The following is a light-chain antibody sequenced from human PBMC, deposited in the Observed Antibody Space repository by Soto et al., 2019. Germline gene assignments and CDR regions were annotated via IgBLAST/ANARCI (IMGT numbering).Light chain of an antibody. CDR1: QSISTDH. CDR3: EYYGSSIT. Sequence: EIVVTQSPGTLSLSPGGRATLSCSASQSISTDHLAWYQQKPGQPPRLLIYGTSSRATGGIADRFSGSGSGTDFTLTISRLEPEDFAVYYCEYYGSSITFAGGTKVDIK. CDR2: GTS. V-gene: IGKV3-20*01. J-gene: IGKJ4*01.